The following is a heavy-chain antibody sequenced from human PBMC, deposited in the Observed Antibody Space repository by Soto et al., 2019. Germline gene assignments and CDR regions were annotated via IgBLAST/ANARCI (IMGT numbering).Heavy chain of an antibody. CDR1: GDSVTISDYY. J-gene: IGHJ4*02. D-gene: IGHD3-22*01. CDR3: AAHDSGGYYAEY. CDR2: IHYSGST. Sequence: QLQLQESGPGLVKPSETLSLTCTVSGDSVTISDYYWGWIRQPPGKGLEWIGRIHYSGSTYYNPSLKGRVSVSGDTSKKQFSLKLTSVTAADAAVYYCAAHDSGGYYAEYWGQGTLVTVSA. V-gene: IGHV4-39*01.